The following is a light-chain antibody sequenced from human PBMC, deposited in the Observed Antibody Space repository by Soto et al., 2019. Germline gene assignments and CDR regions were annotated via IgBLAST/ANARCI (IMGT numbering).Light chain of an antibody. CDR3: QQYSTYPYT. CDR2: KTS. V-gene: IGKV1-5*03. Sequence: DIQMTQSPSTLSASVGDRVTITCRASQSIRSWLAWYQQKPGKAPKLLIYKTSSLESGVPSRFSGRGSGTEFTLTLSSLQPDDFAVYYCQQYSTYPYTFGQGTKLEIK. J-gene: IGKJ2*01. CDR1: QSIRSW.